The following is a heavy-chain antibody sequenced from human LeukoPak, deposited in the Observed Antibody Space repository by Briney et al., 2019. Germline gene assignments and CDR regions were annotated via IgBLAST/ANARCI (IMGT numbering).Heavy chain of an antibody. V-gene: IGHV4-39*01. Sequence: SETLSLTCTVSGGSISSSSYYWGWIRQPPGKGLEWIGSIYYSGSTYYNLSLKSRVTISVDTSKNQFSLKLSSVTAADTAVYYCARRRRYFCGGDCSDDYWGQGTLVTVSS. CDR1: GGSISSSSYY. D-gene: IGHD2-21*02. CDR2: IYYSGST. J-gene: IGHJ4*02. CDR3: ARRRRYFCGGDCSDDY.